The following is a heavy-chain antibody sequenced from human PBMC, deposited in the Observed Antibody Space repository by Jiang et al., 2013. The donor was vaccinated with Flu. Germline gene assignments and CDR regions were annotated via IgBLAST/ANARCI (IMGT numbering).Heavy chain of an antibody. J-gene: IGHJ2*01. Sequence: GLVKPSETLSLTCTVSDGSISSYSWTWIRPAPREGTGVDWVYPSQWEHQVQPSLQSRVSISIDAPKNQFSLKLSFVTAADTAVYYCARLPWYSSGWGYFDLWGRGTLVTVSS. CDR3: ARLPWYSSGWGYFDL. V-gene: IGHV4-59*08. D-gene: IGHD6-19*01. CDR2: PSQWEH. CDR1: DGSISSYS.